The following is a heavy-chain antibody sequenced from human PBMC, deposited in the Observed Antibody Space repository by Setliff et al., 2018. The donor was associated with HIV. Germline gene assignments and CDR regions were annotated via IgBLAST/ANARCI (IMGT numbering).Heavy chain of an antibody. V-gene: IGHV4-34*01. Sequence: SETLSLTCAVYGGSFSSYYWSWIRQPPGKGLEWIGEIYHSGSTNYNPSLKSRVTISVDKSKNQFSLKVSSVTAADTAVYYCARVARGGHSSRWYYFDYWGQGTLVTVSS. J-gene: IGHJ4*02. D-gene: IGHD6-13*01. CDR1: GGSFSSYY. CDR3: ARVARGGHSSRWYYFDY. CDR2: IYHSGST.